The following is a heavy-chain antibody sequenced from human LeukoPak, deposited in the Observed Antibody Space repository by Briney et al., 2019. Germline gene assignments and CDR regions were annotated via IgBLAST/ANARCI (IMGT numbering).Heavy chain of an antibody. J-gene: IGHJ4*02. CDR3: ARVWSTMVRGVEIDY. CDR2: INPSGGST. Sequence: ASVKVSCKASGYTFTSYYMHWVRQAPGQGLEWMGLINPSGGSTSYAQKFQGRVTMTRDTSTSTVYMELSSLRSEDTAVYYCARVWSTMVRGVEIDYWGQGTLVTVSS. D-gene: IGHD3-10*01. CDR1: GYTFTSYY. V-gene: IGHV1-46*01.